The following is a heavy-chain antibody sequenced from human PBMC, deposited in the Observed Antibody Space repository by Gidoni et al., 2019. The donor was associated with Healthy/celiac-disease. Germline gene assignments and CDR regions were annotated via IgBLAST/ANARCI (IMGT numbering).Heavy chain of an antibody. CDR1: GFTFSSYA. J-gene: IGHJ4*02. Sequence: QVQLVESGGGVVQPGRSLRLSCAASGFTFSSYAMHWVRQAPGKGLEWVAVISYDGSNKYYADSVKGRFTISRDNSKNTLYLQMNSLRAEDTAVYYCARAYCGGDCYSSPDYFDYWGQGTLVTVSS. D-gene: IGHD2-21*02. CDR2: ISYDGSNK. CDR3: ARAYCGGDCYSSPDYFDY. V-gene: IGHV3-30-3*01.